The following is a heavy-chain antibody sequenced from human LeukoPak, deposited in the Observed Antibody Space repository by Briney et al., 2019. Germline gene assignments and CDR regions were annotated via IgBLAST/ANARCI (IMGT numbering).Heavy chain of an antibody. Sequence: SGPSLVKPTQTLTLTGTFSGFSPGTRGVGVGWICQPPVKALESPAPIYWDDDKPYRPSLKSRLSITKNSSKNQVVLTMTNMDPVDTAAYYSAHRNLEGGPVGALDYWGEGTLVTVSS. D-gene: IGHD1-26*01. CDR1: GFSPGTRGVG. V-gene: IGHV2-5*02. CDR2: IYWDDDK. CDR3: AHRNLEGGPVGALDY. J-gene: IGHJ4*02.